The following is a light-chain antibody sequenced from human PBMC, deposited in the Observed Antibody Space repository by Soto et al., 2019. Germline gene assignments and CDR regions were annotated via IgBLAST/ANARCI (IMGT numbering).Light chain of an antibody. Sequence: QAVVTQPASVSGSPGQSITISCTGTSSDVGGYNYVSWYQQHPGKAPKLMIYDVSNWPSGVSNRFSGSKSGNTASLTISGLQAEDEADYYCGSYTNSSPFVCGTGTKLTVL. CDR2: DVS. CDR1: SSDVGGYNY. V-gene: IGLV2-14*01. J-gene: IGLJ1*01. CDR3: GSYTNSSPFV.